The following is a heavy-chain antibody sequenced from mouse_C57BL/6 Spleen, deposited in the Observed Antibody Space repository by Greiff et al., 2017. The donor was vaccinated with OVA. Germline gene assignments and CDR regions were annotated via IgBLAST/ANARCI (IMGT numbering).Heavy chain of an antibody. CDR1: GFTFSSYT. CDR2: ISGGGGNT. CDR3: ARKDKGSSYPY. D-gene: IGHD1-1*01. V-gene: IGHV5-9*01. J-gene: IGHJ3*01. Sequence: EVKLVESGGGLVKPGGSLKLSCAASGFTFSSYTMSWVSQTPEKRLEWVATISGGGGNTYYPDSVKGRFTISTDNSKNTLYLQMSSLSSEDTALYYCARKDKGSSYPYWGQGTLVTVSA.